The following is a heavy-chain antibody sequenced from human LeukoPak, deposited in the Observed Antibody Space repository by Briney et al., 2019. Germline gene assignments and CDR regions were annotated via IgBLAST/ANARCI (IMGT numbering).Heavy chain of an antibody. J-gene: IGHJ6*02. CDR3: VSRGGDFAPYYHYGLDV. D-gene: IGHD3-16*01. CDR2: INGDGGTV. Sequence: GRSLRLSCAASGFTFADYAMHWVRQAPGKGLEWVSGINGDGGTVAYADSVKGRFTISRDNARNSLYLQMNSLRDEDTAQYYCVSRGGDFAPYYHYGLDVWGRGTTVTVSS. V-gene: IGHV3-9*01. CDR1: GFTFADYA.